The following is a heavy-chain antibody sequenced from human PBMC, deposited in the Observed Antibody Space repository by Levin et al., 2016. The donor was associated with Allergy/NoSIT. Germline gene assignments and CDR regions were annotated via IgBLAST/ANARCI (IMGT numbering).Heavy chain of an antibody. CDR2: IYRSGST. Sequence: SETLSLTCTVSGGSIRSGDYYWSWIRQHPGKGLEWIGYIYRSGSTYYNPSLMSRLTISMDTSKNQLSLKLSSVTAADTAVYYCARVVGGYSYGHQSYYFNSWGQGTLVTVSS. V-gene: IGHV4-31*03. D-gene: IGHD5-18*01. CDR1: GGSIRSGDYY. J-gene: IGHJ4*02. CDR3: ARVVGGYSYGHQSYYFNS.